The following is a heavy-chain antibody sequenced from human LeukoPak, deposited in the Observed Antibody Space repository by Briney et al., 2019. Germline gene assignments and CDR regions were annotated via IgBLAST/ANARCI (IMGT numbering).Heavy chain of an antibody. V-gene: IGHV4-34*01. J-gene: IGHJ4*02. CDR1: GGSFSGYY. CDR3: ARGIDCSSTSCLYCSGDSCYPYFDY. D-gene: IGHD2-15*01. CDR2: INHSGST. Sequence: SETLSLTCAVYGGSFSGYYWSWIRQPPGKGLEWIGEINHSGSTNYNPSLKSRVTISVDTSKNQFSLKLSSVTAADTAVYYCARGIDCSSTSCLYCSGDSCYPYFDYWGQGTLVTVSS.